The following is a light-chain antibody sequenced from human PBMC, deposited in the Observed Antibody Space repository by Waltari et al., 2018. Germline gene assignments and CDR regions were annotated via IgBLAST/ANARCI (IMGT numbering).Light chain of an antibody. CDR2: KVS. J-gene: IGKJ1*01. CDR1: QSLLHSNGHTY. Sequence: DVVMTQSPLSLTITPGQPASMTCRSSQSLLHSNGHTYLSWFLQKPGQPPRRLIYKVSNRDSAVPDRFSCSGAMADSSTRISRVEAEDCGCYYCTQVTPSRPWRSGRAAKV. CDR3: TQVTPSRPWR. V-gene: IGKV2-30*02.